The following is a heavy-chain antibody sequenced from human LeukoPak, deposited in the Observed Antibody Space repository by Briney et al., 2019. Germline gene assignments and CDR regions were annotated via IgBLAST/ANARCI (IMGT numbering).Heavy chain of an antibody. CDR1: GGSFSGYY. CDR3: ARRWYYDYVWGSYRLDY. J-gene: IGHJ4*02. Sequence: SETLSLTCAVSGGSFSGYYWSWIRQPPGKGLEWFGEINHSGSTNYNPSLKSRVTISVDTSKNQFSLKLSSVTAADTAVYYCARRWYYDYVWGSYRLDYWGQGTLVTVSS. CDR2: INHSGST. D-gene: IGHD3-16*02. V-gene: IGHV4-34*01.